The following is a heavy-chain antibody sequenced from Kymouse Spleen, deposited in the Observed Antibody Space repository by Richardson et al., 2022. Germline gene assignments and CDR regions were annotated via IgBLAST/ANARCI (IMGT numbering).Heavy chain of an antibody. V-gene: IGHV4-39*01. Sequence: QLQLQESGPGLVKPSETLSLTCTVSGGSISSSSYYWGWIRQPPGKGLEWIGSIYYSGSTYYNPSLKSRVTISVDTSKNQFSLKLSSVTAADTAVYYCARHGVRYPNWFDPWGQGTLVTVSS. CDR2: IYYSGST. CDR1: GGSISSSSYY. J-gene: IGHJ5*02. D-gene: IGHD3-9*01. CDR3: ARHGVRYPNWFDP.